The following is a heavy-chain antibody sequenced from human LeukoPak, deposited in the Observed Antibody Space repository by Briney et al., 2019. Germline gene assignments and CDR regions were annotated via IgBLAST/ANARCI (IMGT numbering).Heavy chain of an antibody. CDR2: IYYSGST. CDR3: AREAAGDYFDY. V-gene: IGHV4-39*07. CDR1: GGSISSSSYY. D-gene: IGHD6-13*01. J-gene: IGHJ4*02. Sequence: SETLSLTCTVSGGSISSSSYYWGWIRQPPGKGLEWIGSIYYSGSTYYNPSLKSRVTISVDTSKNQFSLKPSSVTAADTAVYYCAREAAGDYFDYWGQGTLVTVSS.